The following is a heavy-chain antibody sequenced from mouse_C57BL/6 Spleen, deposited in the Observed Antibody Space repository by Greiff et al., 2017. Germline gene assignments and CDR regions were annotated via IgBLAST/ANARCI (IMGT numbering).Heavy chain of an antibody. J-gene: IGHJ1*03. Sequence: VQLQQSGPELVKPGASVKISCKASGYSFTGYYMNWVKQSPEKSLERIGEINPSTGGTTYSQKFKAKATLTVDKSSSTAYMQLKSLTSEDSAVYYCARLYYYGSSYGYFDVWGTGTTVTVSS. V-gene: IGHV1-42*01. CDR1: GYSFTGYY. CDR2: INPSTGGT. D-gene: IGHD1-1*01. CDR3: ARLYYYGSSYGYFDV.